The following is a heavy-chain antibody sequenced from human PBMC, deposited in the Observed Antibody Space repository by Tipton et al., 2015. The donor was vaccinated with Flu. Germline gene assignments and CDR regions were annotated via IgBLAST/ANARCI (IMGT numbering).Heavy chain of an antibody. Sequence: SLRLSCAASGFTFSSYAMSWVRQAPGKGLEWVANIKQDGSEKYYVDSVKGRFTISRDNAKNSLYLQMNSLRAEDTAVYYCARVMWELAFDIWGQGTMVTVSS. D-gene: IGHD1-26*01. CDR2: IKQDGSEK. J-gene: IGHJ3*02. CDR1: GFTFSSYA. V-gene: IGHV3-7*03. CDR3: ARVMWELAFDI.